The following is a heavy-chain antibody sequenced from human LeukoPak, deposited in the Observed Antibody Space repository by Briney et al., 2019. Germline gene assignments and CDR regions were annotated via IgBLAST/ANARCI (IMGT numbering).Heavy chain of an antibody. J-gene: IGHJ3*02. CDR1: GFTFSSYA. CDR3: ARDPWSSGPPVAFDI. Sequence: GGSLRLSCAASGFTFSSYAMHWVRQAPGKGLEWVAVISYDGSNKYYADSVKGRFTISRDNSKNTLYLQMNSLRAEDTAVYYCARDPWSSGPPVAFDIWGQGTMVTVSS. V-gene: IGHV3-30-3*01. D-gene: IGHD6-19*01. CDR2: ISYDGSNK.